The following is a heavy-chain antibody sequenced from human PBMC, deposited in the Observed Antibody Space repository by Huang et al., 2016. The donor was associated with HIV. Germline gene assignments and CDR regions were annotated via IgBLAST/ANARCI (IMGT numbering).Heavy chain of an antibody. CDR1: GGSFSDQI. CDR3: AMSLRYQYDSRSYWGRYFDY. V-gene: IGHV1-69*01. J-gene: IGHJ4*02. CDR2: ISPLFRAP. Sequence: QVQLEQSGPAVRKPGSSVKVSCQASGGSFSDQIISWVRQAPGQRFEWMGGISPLFRAPAYEQEVKGRVTMTADESTATIYMELNSLTSEDTAVYYCAMSLRYQYDSRSYWGRYFDYWGQGTLVTVSS. D-gene: IGHD3-16*01.